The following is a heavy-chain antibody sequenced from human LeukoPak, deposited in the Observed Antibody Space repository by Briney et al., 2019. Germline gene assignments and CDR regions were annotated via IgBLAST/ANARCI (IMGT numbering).Heavy chain of an antibody. CDR1: GFTFSSYT. Sequence: GGSLRLSCTASGFTFSSYTMHWVRQAPGKGLEYVSGINHNGGTTNSATSVKGRFTISRDNSKNTLYLQMDSLRPEDMAVYYCARDPKRWLQLGVGRYFDNWGRGTLVTVSS. V-gene: IGHV3-64*01. CDR3: ARDPKRWLQLGVGRYFDN. CDR2: INHNGGTT. J-gene: IGHJ4*02. D-gene: IGHD5-24*01.